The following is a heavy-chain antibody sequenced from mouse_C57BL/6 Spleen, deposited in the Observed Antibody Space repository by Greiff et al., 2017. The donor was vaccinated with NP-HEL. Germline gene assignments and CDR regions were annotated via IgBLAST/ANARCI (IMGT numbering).Heavy chain of an antibody. CDR2: ISDGGSYT. CDR1: GFTFSSYA. Sequence: EVQVVESGGGLVKPGGSLKLSCAASGFTFSSYAMSWVRQTPEKRLEWVATISDGGSYTYYPDNVKGRFTISRDNAKNNLYLQMSHLKSEDTAMYYCAREDYDYPYYYAMDYWGQGTSVTVSS. CDR3: AREDYDYPYYYAMDY. J-gene: IGHJ4*01. V-gene: IGHV5-4*01. D-gene: IGHD2-4*01.